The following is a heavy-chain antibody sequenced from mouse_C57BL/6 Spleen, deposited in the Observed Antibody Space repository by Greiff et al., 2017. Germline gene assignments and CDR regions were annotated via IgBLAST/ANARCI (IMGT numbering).Heavy chain of an antibody. Sequence: QVQLQQSGAELARPGASVKLSCKASGYTFTSYGISWVKQRTGQGLEWIGEIYPRSGNTYYNEKFKGKATLTADKSSSTAYMELRSLTSEDSAVYFCAREGVVAHYYAMDYWGQGTSVTVSS. J-gene: IGHJ4*01. V-gene: IGHV1-81*01. CDR2: IYPRSGNT. CDR3: AREGVVAHYYAMDY. D-gene: IGHD1-1*01. CDR1: GYTFTSYG.